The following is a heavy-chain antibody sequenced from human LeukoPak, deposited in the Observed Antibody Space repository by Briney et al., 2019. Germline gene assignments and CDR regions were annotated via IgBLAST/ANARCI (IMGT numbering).Heavy chain of an antibody. CDR2: IYYGGST. D-gene: IGHD3-22*01. J-gene: IGHJ4*02. Sequence: SETLFLTCTVSGGSLSTYYWSWIRQPPGKGLEWIGYIYYGGSTNYNPSLKSRVTLLVDTSKNQFSLKLSSVTAADTAVYYCARVHDSSGYSFDYWGQGALVTVSS. CDR3: ARVHDSSGYSFDY. V-gene: IGHV4-59*01. CDR1: GGSLSTYY.